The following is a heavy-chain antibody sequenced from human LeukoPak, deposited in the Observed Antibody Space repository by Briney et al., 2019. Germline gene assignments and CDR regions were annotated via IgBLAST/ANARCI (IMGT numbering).Heavy chain of an antibody. CDR3: ARDFGYCSSTSCYTGVNYYYYMDV. V-gene: IGHV3-30-3*01. D-gene: IGHD2-2*02. CDR2: ISYDGSNK. CDR1: GFTFSSYA. Sequence: GGSLRLSCAASGFTFSSYAMHWVRQAPGKGLEWVAVISYDGSNKYYADSVKGRFTISRDNSKNTLYLQMNSLRAEDTAVHYCARDFGYCSSTSCYTGVNYYYYMDVWGKGTTVTVSS. J-gene: IGHJ6*03.